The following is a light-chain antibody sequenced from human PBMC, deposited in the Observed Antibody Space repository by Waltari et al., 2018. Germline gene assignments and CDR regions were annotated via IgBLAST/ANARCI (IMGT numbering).Light chain of an antibody. J-gene: IGKJ1*01. CDR2: GAS. CDR3: QQYFNWVT. CDR1: QSVSSD. Sequence: EIVMTQSPATLSVSPGERATLSCRASQSVSSDLAWYQQQPGQAPRLLIYGASTRATGFPARFSGSGSGTEFTLTISSLQSEDFAIYYCQQYFNWVTFGQGTKVEIK. V-gene: IGKV3-15*01.